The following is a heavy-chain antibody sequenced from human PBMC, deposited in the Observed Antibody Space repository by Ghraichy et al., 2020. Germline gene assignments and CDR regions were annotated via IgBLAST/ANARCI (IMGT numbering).Heavy chain of an antibody. CDR2: IYYSGST. D-gene: IGHD3-10*01. V-gene: IGHV4-31*03. CDR1: VCSISSGGYY. J-gene: IGHJ4*02. Sequence: TLSLTCTVSVCSISSGGYYWSWIRQHPGKGLEWIGYIYYSGSTYYNPSLKSRVTISVDTSKNQFSLKLSSVTAADTAVYYCARERGSGSYMSGYSYWGQGNLVT. CDR3: ARERGSGSYMSGYSY.